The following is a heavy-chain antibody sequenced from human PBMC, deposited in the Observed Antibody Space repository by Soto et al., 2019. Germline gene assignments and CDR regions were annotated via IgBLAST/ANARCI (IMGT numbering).Heavy chain of an antibody. CDR3: AKDLGYSGYDYISRAFDY. V-gene: IGHV3-23*01. Sequence: GGSLRLSCAASGFTFSSYAMSWVRQAPGKGLEWVSAITDDGSSTYYADSVKGRFTISRDNSKNTLYLQMNSLRAEDTAVYYCAKDLGYSGYDYISRAFDYWGQGTLVTVSS. CDR2: ITDDGSST. D-gene: IGHD5-12*01. J-gene: IGHJ4*02. CDR1: GFTFSSYA.